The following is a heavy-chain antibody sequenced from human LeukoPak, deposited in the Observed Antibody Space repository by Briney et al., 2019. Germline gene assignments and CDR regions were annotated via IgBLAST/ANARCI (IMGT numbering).Heavy chain of an antibody. J-gene: IGHJ4*02. CDR2: ISGSGGST. Sequence: GGSLRLSCAASGFTFSDYAMSWFRQAPGKGLEWVSAISGSGGSTYYADSVKGRFTISRDNSKNTLYLQMNSLRAEDTAVYYCATVFSSSNEFFDYWGQGALVTVSS. CDR3: ATVFSSSNEFFDY. CDR1: GFTFSDYA. D-gene: IGHD2-2*01. V-gene: IGHV3-23*01.